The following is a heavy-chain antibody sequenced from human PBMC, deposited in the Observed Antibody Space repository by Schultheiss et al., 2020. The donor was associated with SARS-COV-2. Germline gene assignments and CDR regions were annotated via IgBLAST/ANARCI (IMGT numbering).Heavy chain of an antibody. CDR2: IIPIFGTA. D-gene: IGHD2-15*01. J-gene: IGHJ4*02. Sequence: SVKVSCKASGYTFTSYGISWVRQAPGQGLEWMGGIIPIFGTANYAQKFQGRVTITADESTSTAYMELSSLRSEDTAVYYCARQGWSPFDYWGQGTLVTVSS. CDR1: GYTFTSYG. CDR3: ARQGWSPFDY. V-gene: IGHV1-69*13.